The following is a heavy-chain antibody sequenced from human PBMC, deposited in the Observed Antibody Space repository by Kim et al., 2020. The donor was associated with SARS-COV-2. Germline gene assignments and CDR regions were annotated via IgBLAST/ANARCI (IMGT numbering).Heavy chain of an antibody. D-gene: IGHD3-22*01. CDR3: TTTLRYYDSSGYYLFDY. V-gene: IGHV3-15*01. J-gene: IGHJ4*02. Sequence: VKGRVTISRDDSKNTVYLQMNSLKTEDTAVYYCTTTLRYYDSSGYYLFDYWGQGTLVTVSS.